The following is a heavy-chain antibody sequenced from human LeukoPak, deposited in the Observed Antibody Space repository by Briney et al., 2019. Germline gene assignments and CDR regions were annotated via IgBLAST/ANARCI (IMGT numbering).Heavy chain of an antibody. J-gene: IGHJ5*02. Sequence: ASVKVSCKATGYTFTAYYMHWVRQAPGQGLEWMGLINPSGSDTAYAQKFQGRVTMTRDMSTSTDYMELSSLRFDDTAVYYCARDNSVGDTAWWFDPWGQGTLVTVSS. CDR2: INPSGSDT. D-gene: IGHD1-26*01. CDR1: GYTFTAYY. CDR3: ARDNSVGDTAWWFDP. V-gene: IGHV1-46*01.